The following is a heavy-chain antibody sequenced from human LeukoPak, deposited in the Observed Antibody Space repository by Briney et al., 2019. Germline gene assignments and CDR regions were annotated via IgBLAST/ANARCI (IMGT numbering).Heavy chain of an antibody. V-gene: IGHV3-48*01. Sequence: GGSLRLSCAASGFTFSSYSMNWVRQAPGKGLEWVSYISSSSSTIYYADSMKGRFTISRDNAKNSLYLQMNSLRAEDTAVYYCARVRGNSRGYFDYWGQGTLVTVSS. D-gene: IGHD3-22*01. J-gene: IGHJ4*02. CDR1: GFTFSSYS. CDR2: ISSSSSTI. CDR3: ARVRGNSRGYFDY.